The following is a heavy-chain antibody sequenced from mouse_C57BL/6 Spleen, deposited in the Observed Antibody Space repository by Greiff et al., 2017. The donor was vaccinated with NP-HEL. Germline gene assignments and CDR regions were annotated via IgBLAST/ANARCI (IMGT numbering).Heavy chain of an antibody. J-gene: IGHJ3*01. V-gene: IGHV5-17*01. Sequence: EVMLVESGGGLVKPGGSLKLSCAASGFTFSDYGMHWVRQAPEKGLEWVAYISSGSSTIYYADTVKGRFTISRDNAKNTLFLQMTSLRSEDTAMYYCARPKLPAWFAYWGQGTLVTVSA. CDR2: ISSGSSTI. CDR1: GFTFSDYG. CDR3: ARPKLPAWFAY.